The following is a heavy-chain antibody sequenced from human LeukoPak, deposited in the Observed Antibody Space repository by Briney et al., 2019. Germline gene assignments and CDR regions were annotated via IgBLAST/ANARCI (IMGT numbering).Heavy chain of an antibody. J-gene: IGHJ5*02. D-gene: IGHD3-10*01. V-gene: IGHV1-18*01. CDR1: GYTFTSYG. Sequence: ASVKVSCKASGYTFTSYGISWVRQAPGQGLEWMGWISAYNGNTNYAQKLQGRVTMTTDTSTSTAYMELRGLRSDDTAVYYCARDPLYYYGSGSPNWFDLWGQGTLVTVSS. CDR3: ARDPLYYYGSGSPNWFDL. CDR2: ISAYNGNT.